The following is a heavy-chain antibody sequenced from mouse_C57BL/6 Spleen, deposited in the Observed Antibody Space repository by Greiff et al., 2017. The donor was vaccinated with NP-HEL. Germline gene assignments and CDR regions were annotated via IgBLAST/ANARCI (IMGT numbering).Heavy chain of an antibody. CDR3: VRGNWDVKYFDV. CDR1: GYTFTDYY. CDR2: INPNNGGT. J-gene: IGHJ1*03. Sequence: EVQLQQSGPELVKPGASVKISCKASGYTFTDYYMNWVKQSHGKSLEWIGDINPNNGGTSYNQKFKGKATLTVDKSSSTAYMELRSLTSEDSAVYYCVRGNWDVKYFDVWGTGTTVTVSS. V-gene: IGHV1-26*01. D-gene: IGHD4-1*01.